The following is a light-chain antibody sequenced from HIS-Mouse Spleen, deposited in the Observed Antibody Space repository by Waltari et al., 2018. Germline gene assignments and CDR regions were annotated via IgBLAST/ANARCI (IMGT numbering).Light chain of an antibody. CDR2: DVS. Sequence: QSALTQPRPVSGSPGQSVTISCTGTSSDVGGHNYFSWYQQHPGKAPKLMIYDVSKRPSGVPDRFSGSKSGNTASLTISGLQAEDEADYYCCSYAGSYTYVFGTGTKVTVL. CDR3: CSYAGSYTYV. CDR1: SSDVGGHNY. J-gene: IGLJ1*01. V-gene: IGLV2-11*01.